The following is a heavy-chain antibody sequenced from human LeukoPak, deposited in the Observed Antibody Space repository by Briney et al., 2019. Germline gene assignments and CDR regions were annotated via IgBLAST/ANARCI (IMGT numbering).Heavy chain of an antibody. Sequence: SETLSLTCSVTGGSISSYYYWSWIRQPAGKGLEWIGRIYTSGSTKYNPSLKSRVTMSVDTSKNQLSLKLSSVTAADTAAYYCARVSDLGDWYFDLWGRGTLVTVSS. CDR2: IYTSGST. CDR1: GGSISSYYY. J-gene: IGHJ2*01. CDR3: ARVSDLGDWYFDL. D-gene: IGHD1-26*01. V-gene: IGHV4-4*07.